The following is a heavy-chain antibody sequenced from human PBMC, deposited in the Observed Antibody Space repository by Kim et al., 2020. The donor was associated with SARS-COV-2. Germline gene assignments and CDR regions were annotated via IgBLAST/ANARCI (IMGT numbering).Heavy chain of an antibody. CDR1: GGSISSHY. Sequence: SETLSLTCTVSGGSISSHYWSWIRQPPGQGLEWIGYIYYSGSTNYNPSLKSRVTISLDTSKNQFSLKLSSVTAADTAVYYCARALPNYAGTDALMFDYWGQGTLVTVSS. J-gene: IGHJ4*02. CDR3: ARALPNYAGTDALMFDY. D-gene: IGHD2-2*01. CDR2: IYYSGST. V-gene: IGHV4-59*11.